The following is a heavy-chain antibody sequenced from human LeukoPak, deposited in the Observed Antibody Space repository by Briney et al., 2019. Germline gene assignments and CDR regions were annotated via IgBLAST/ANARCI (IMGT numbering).Heavy chain of an antibody. CDR3: KCWGSTSLYYFDY. D-gene: IGHD2-2*01. CDR1: GFTFSSYA. CDR2: ISGSGGST. V-gene: IGHV3-23*01. J-gene: IGHJ4*02. Sequence: PGGSLRLSCAASGFTFSSYAMSWVRQAPGKGLEWVSAISGSGGSTYYADSVKGRFTISRDNSKNTLYLQMNSLRAEDTAVYYCKCWGSTSLYYFDYWGQGTLVTVSS.